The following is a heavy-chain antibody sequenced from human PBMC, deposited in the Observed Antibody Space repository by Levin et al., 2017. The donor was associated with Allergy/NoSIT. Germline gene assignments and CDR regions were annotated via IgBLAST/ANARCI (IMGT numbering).Heavy chain of an antibody. CDR1: GGTFSSYT. CDR2: IIPILGIA. D-gene: IGHD6-19*01. Sequence: SVKVSCKASGGTFSSYTISWVRQAPGQGLEWMGRIIPILGIANYAQKFQGRVTITADKSTSTAYIELSSLRSEDTAVYYCARDPGSGWSNHYWGQGTLVTVSS. CDR3: ARDPGSGWSNHY. V-gene: IGHV1-69*04. J-gene: IGHJ4*02.